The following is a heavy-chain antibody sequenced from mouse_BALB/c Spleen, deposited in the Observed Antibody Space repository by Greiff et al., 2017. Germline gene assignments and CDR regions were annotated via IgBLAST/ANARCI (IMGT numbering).Heavy chain of an antibody. D-gene: IGHD2-4*01. V-gene: IGHV5-6-5*01. CDR3: ARGLYDYDYYVDY. CDR2: ISSGGST. CDR1: GFTFSSYA. J-gene: IGHJ2*01. Sequence: EVMLVESGGGLVKPGGSLKLSCAASGFTFSSYAMSWVRQTPEKRLEWVASISSGGSTYYPDSVKGRFTISRDNARNILYLQMSSLRSEDTAMYYCARGLYDYDYYVDYWGQGTTLTVSA.